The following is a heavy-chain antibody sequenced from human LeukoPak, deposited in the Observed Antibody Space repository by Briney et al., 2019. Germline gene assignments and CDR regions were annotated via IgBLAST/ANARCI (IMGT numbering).Heavy chain of an antibody. V-gene: IGHV3-33*01. CDR1: GFTFSSYD. CDR2: IWSDGTNK. D-gene: IGHD3-16*01. Sequence: GGSLRLSCAASGFTFSSYDMHWVRQAPGKGLEWVAFIWSDGTNKYYADSVKGRFTISRDNSKNTLFLQMNSLRAEDTAVYYCARDHLGGMDAFDIWGQGTMVTVSS. J-gene: IGHJ3*02. CDR3: ARDHLGGMDAFDI.